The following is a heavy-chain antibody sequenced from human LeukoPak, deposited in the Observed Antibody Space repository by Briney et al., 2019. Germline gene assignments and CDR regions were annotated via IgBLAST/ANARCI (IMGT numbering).Heavy chain of an antibody. V-gene: IGHV3-21*01. D-gene: IGHD3-9*01. CDR3: ARVDWDYYGMDV. CDR1: GFTFSSYA. CDR2: ISSGSSYI. Sequence: PGGSLRLSCVASGFTFSSYAINWVRQAPGKGLEWVSSISSGSSYIYYADSLKGRFTISRDNAKNSLYLQMNSLRAEDTAVYYCARVDWDYYGMDVWGQETTVTVSS. J-gene: IGHJ6*02.